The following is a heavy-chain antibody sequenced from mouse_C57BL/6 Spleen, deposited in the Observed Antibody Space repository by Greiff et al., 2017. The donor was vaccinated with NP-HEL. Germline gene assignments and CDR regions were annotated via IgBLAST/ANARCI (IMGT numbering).Heavy chain of an antibody. Sequence: EVKLVESGPGLVKPSQSLSLTCSVTGYSITSGYYWNWIRQFPGNKLEWMGYISYDGSNNYNPSLKNRISITRDTSKNQFFLKLNSVTTEDTATYYCARGTNWDGYWGQGTTLTVSS. CDR2: ISYDGSN. V-gene: IGHV3-6*01. D-gene: IGHD4-1*01. CDR3: ARGTNWDGY. CDR1: GYSITSGYY. J-gene: IGHJ2*01.